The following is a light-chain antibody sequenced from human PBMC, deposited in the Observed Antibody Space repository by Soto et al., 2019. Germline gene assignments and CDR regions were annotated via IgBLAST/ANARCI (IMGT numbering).Light chain of an antibody. V-gene: IGKV3-15*01. CDR1: QSVSSN. J-gene: IGKJ1*01. Sequence: EIVMTQSPATLSVSPGERATLSCRASQSVSSNLAWYQQKPGQAPRLLISAASTRATGIPARFSGSGSGTEFTLTISSLQSEDFAVYYCQQYNNWWTFGQGTKVEI. CDR2: AAS. CDR3: QQYNNWWT.